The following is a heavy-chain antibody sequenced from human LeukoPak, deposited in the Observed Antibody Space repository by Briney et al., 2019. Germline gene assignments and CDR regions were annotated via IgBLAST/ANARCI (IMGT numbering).Heavy chain of an antibody. V-gene: IGHV3-53*01. CDR1: GFTVITND. D-gene: IGHD1-14*01. CDR2: LYSDGNT. Sequence: GGSLRLSCAASGFTVITNDMTWVRQAPGKGLEWVSVLYSDGNTKYADSVQGRFTISRDNSKNTLYLEMNSLSPDETAVYYCARGVEPLAANTLVYWGQGTLVTVSS. CDR3: ARGVEPLAANTLVY. J-gene: IGHJ4*02.